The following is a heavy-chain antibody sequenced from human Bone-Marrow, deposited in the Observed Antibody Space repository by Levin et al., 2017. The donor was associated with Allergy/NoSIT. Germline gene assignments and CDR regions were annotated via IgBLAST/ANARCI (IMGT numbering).Heavy chain of an antibody. CDR1: GSSFTNYY. V-gene: IGHV1-46*01. Sequence: MTGGSLRLSCKASGSSFTNYYIPWVRQAPGQGLEWMGIINPNGGSTTYTQKFQGRVTMTRDTSTSTVYMELTSLRSDDTAVYYCARPQVQREYYYNYGLDVWGQGTTVTVSS. CDR2: INPNGGST. J-gene: IGHJ6*02. CDR3: ARPQVQREYYYNYGLDV. D-gene: IGHD2/OR15-2a*01.